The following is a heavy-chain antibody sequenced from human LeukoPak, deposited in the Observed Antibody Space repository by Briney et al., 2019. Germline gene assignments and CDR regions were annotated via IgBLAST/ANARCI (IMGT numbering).Heavy chain of an antibody. Sequence: PGGSLRLSCTASGFTFSSYAMNWVRQVPGKGLEWVSVINANGDYTYYADSVKGRFTISRDNSKNTLYLQVNSLRAEDTAVYYCAKGGKWDVTPFDYWGQGTLVTVSS. CDR2: INANGDYT. D-gene: IGHD1-26*01. CDR3: AKGGKWDVTPFDY. V-gene: IGHV3-23*01. J-gene: IGHJ4*02. CDR1: GFTFSSYA.